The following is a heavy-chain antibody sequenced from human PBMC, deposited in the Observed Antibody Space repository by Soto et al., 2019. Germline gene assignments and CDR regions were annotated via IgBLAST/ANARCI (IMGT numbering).Heavy chain of an antibody. V-gene: IGHV3-23*01. CDR2: MSGSGGST. CDR1: GFTFSSYA. J-gene: IGHJ6*02. D-gene: IGHD3-3*01. Sequence: GGSLRVSCAASGFTFSSYAMSWVRQAPGKGLEWVSAMSGSGGSTYYADSVKGRFTISRDNSKNTLYLQMNSLRAEDTAVYYCAKDHLKFPAYYDFWSGYPPSYYGMDVWGQGTTVTVSS. CDR3: AKDHLKFPAYYDFWSGYPPSYYGMDV.